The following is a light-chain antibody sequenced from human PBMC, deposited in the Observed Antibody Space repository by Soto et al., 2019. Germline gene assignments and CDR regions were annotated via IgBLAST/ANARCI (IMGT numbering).Light chain of an antibody. CDR2: GAS. CDR1: QSLSSNY. Sequence: EIVLTQSPGTLSLSPGERATLSCRASQSLSSNYLAWYQQKPGQAPRLLIYGASSRATGIPDRFSGGGSGTDFTLTISRLEPEDFAVYYCQQYGTSPPWTFGQGTKVEIK. J-gene: IGKJ1*01. CDR3: QQYGTSPPWT. V-gene: IGKV3-20*01.